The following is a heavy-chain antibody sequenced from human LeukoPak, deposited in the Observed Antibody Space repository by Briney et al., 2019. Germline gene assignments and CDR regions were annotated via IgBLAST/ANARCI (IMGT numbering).Heavy chain of an antibody. V-gene: IGHV3-9*01. J-gene: IGHJ4*02. D-gene: IGHD3-10*01. CDR3: AKDRRTFGSGVLAG. Sequence: GGSLRLSCAGSGFTFENFALHWVRQRPGEGLEWLSSITWTNAVGYAATVRGRFTVSRDNAKNSIYLQMDSLRPDDTALYYCAKDRRTFGSGVLAGWGQGILVTVSS. CDR2: ITWTNAV. CDR1: GFTFENFA.